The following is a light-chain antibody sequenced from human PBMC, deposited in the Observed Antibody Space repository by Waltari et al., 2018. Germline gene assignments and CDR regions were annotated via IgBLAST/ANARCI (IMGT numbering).Light chain of an antibody. CDR1: QGMRND. CDR3: QQYYSFPWT. J-gene: IGKJ1*01. Sequence: DIQMTQSPSSLSASVRDTVTITCRASQGMRNDLAWFQQKPGKAPKRLIYVASSLQSGGPSRFSGSGSGTEFTLTISSLQPEDFATYYCQQYYSFPWTFGQGTKVEIK. CDR2: VAS. V-gene: IGKV1-17*01.